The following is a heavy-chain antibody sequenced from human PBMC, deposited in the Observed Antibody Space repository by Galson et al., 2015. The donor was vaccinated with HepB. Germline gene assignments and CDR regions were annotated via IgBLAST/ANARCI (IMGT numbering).Heavy chain of an antibody. V-gene: IGHV2-5*02. J-gene: IGHJ3*02. D-gene: IGHD3-3*01. CDR2: IYWDDDK. Sequence: PALVKPTQTLTLTCTFSGFSLSTSGVGVGWIRQPPGKALEWLALIYWDDDKRYSPSLKSRLTITKDTSKNQVVLTMTNMDPVDTATYYCAHSRPGVRSFWSDQTGAFDIWGQGTMVTVSS. CDR1: GFSLSTSGVG. CDR3: AHSRPGVRSFWSDQTGAFDI.